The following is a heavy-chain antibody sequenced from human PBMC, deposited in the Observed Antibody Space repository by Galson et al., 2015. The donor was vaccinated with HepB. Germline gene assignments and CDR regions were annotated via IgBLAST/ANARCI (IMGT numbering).Heavy chain of an antibody. J-gene: IGHJ4*02. CDR1: GFTFSYYA. D-gene: IGHD6-19*01. Sequence: SLRLSCAASGFTFSYYAMSWVRQAPGKGLEWVSATTPSGDNTYSADSLKGRFTISRDNSRNTLFLQMNSLRVGDTAIYFCAKVFPEKTDGWYRQALYYFDSWGQGTRVTVSS. CDR3: AKVFPEKTDGWYRQALYYFDS. CDR2: TTPSGDNT. V-gene: IGHV3-23*01.